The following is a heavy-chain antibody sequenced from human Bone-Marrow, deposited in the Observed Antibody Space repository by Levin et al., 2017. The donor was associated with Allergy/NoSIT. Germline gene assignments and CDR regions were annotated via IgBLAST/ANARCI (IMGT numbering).Heavy chain of an antibody. CDR3: ASLSRTVYCSSTSCYGDAFDI. D-gene: IGHD2-2*01. CDR2: INPNSGGT. J-gene: IGHJ3*02. Sequence: ASVKVSCKASGYTFTGYYMHWVRQAPGQGLEWMGWINPNSGGTNYAQKFQGRVTMTRDTSISTAYMELSRLRSDDTAVYYCASLSRTVYCSSTSCYGDAFDIWGQGTMVTVSS. V-gene: IGHV1-2*02. CDR1: GYTFTGYY.